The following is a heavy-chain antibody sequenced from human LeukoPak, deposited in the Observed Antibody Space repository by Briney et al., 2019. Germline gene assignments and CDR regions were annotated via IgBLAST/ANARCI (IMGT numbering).Heavy chain of an antibody. CDR1: GFTFSDYY. Sequence: GGSLRLSCAASGFTFSDYYMSWIRQAPGKGLEWVSAISGSGGSTYYADSVKGRFTISRDNSKNTLYLQMNSLRAEDTAVYYCAKDQENIVVVTAYAEYFQHWGQGTLVTVSS. V-gene: IGHV3-23*01. CDR3: AKDQENIVVVTAYAEYFQH. D-gene: IGHD2-21*02. CDR2: ISGSGGST. J-gene: IGHJ1*01.